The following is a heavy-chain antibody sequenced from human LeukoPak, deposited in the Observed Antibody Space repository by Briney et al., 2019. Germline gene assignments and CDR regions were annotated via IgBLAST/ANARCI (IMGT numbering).Heavy chain of an antibody. V-gene: IGHV3-30*18. D-gene: IGHD3-3*01. CDR2: ISFDGSNK. Sequence: PGGSLRLSCAASGFTFSSYGMHWVRQAPGKGLEWVAVISFDGSNKYYADSVKGRFTISRDSSKNTLYLQMNSLRAEDTAVYYCAKDPHYDFWSNESRYFDYWGQGTLVTVSS. J-gene: IGHJ4*02. CDR1: GFTFSSYG. CDR3: AKDPHYDFWSNESRYFDY.